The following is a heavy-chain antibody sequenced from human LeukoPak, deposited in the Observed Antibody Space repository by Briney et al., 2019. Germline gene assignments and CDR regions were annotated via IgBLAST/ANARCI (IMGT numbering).Heavy chain of an antibody. CDR3: AREFREYSNSFWAFDI. Sequence: GGSLRLSCAASGFTFSSYSMNWVRQAPGKGLEWVSSISSSSSYIYYADSVKGRFTISRDNAKNSLYLQMNSLRAEDTAVYYCAREFREYSNSFWAFDIWGQGTMVTVSS. J-gene: IGHJ3*02. D-gene: IGHD6-6*01. CDR2: ISSSSSYI. CDR1: GFTFSSYS. V-gene: IGHV3-21*01.